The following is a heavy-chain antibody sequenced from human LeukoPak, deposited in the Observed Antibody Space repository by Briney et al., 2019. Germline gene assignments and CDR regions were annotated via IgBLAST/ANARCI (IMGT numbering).Heavy chain of an antibody. CDR1: GFTFSSYE. CDR3: ARDPTMTTVTHYGMDV. V-gene: IGHV3-48*03. J-gene: IGHJ6*04. D-gene: IGHD4-17*01. Sequence: GGSLRLSCAASGFTFSSYEMNWVRQAPGKGLEWVSYISSGGSTIYYADSVKGRFTISRDNAKNSLYLQMNSLRAEDTAVYYCARDPTMTTVTHYGMDVWGKGTTVTVSS. CDR2: ISSGGSTI.